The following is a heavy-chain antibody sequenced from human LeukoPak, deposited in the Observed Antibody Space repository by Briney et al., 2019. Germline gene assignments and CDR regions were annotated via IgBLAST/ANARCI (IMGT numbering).Heavy chain of an antibody. D-gene: IGHD2-2*02. CDR1: GFTFTSSA. CDR2: IVVGSGNT. CDR3: AAVPRAKVVPAAIKPPRRAFDI. Sequence: SVKVSCKASGFTFTSSAMQWVRQARGQRLEWIGWIVVGSGNTNYAQKFQERVTITRDMSTSTAYMELSSLRSEDTAVYYCAAVPRAKVVPAAIKPPRRAFDIWGQGTMVTVSS. V-gene: IGHV1-58*02. J-gene: IGHJ3*02.